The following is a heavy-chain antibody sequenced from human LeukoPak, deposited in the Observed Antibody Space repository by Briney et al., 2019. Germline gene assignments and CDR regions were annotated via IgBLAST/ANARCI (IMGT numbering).Heavy chain of an antibody. CDR1: GFTFSNYG. Sequence: PGRSLTLSCAASGFTFSNYGTHWVRQAPGKGLEWVALIWYDGSNKYYADSVQGRFTISRDNSKNTLYLQMNSLRVEDTAVYYCARDSQRWGNFDSWGQGTLVSDFS. V-gene: IGHV3-33*01. CDR3: ARDSQRWGNFDS. CDR2: IWYDGSNK. J-gene: IGHJ4*02. D-gene: IGHD5-24*01.